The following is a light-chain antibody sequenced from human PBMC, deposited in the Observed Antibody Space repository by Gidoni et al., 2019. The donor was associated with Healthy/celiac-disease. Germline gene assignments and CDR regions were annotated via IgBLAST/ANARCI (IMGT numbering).Light chain of an antibody. CDR1: QSDLYSSNNKNY. J-gene: IGKJ1*01. CDR2: WAS. Sequence: DIVMTPSPDSLAVSLGERATINCKSSQSDLYSSNNKNYLAWYQQKPGQPPKLLIYWASTRESGVPDRFSGSGSGTDFTLTISSLQAEDVAVYYCQQYYSTPTFGQGTKVEIK. V-gene: IGKV4-1*01. CDR3: QQYYSTPT.